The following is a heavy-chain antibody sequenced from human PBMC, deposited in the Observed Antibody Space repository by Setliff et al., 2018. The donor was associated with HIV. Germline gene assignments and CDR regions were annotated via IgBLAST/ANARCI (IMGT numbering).Heavy chain of an antibody. J-gene: IGHJ4*02. Sequence: ASVKVSCKASGYTFIGHYIHWVRQAPGQGLEWMGWINPNSGDTKYAQKFQDRVSLTRDTSISTVYMELSGLTSDDTAVYFCARQLSNSLDHWGQGTPVTVSS. V-gene: IGHV1-2*02. D-gene: IGHD1-1*01. CDR1: GYTFIGHY. CDR3: ARQLSNSLDH. CDR2: INPNSGDT.